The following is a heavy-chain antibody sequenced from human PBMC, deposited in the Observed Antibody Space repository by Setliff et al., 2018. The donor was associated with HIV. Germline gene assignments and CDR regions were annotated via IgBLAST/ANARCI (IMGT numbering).Heavy chain of an antibody. V-gene: IGHV4-61*09. Sequence: ASETLSLTCTVSGGSISSGSYYWSWIRQPAGKGLEWIGHIYTSGSTNYNPSLKSRVTISVDTSKNQFSLKLSSVTAADTAVYYCAREGPHYYGSGSYGYYYYGMDVWGQGTTVTVSS. J-gene: IGHJ6*02. D-gene: IGHD3-10*01. CDR3: AREGPHYYGSGSYGYYYYGMDV. CDR2: IYTSGST. CDR1: GGSISSGSYY.